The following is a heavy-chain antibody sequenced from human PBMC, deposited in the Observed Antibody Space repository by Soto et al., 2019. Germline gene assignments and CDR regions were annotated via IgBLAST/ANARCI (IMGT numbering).Heavy chain of an antibody. V-gene: IGHV4-39*01. CDR3: ARIIVATIVFDY. CDR2: IYYSGST. Sequence: SETLSLTCTVSGGSISSSSYYWGWIRQPPGKGLEWIGSIYYSGSTYYNPSLKSRVAISVDTSKNQFSLKLSSVTAADTAVYYCARIIVATIVFDYWGQGTLVTVSS. CDR1: GGSISSSSYY. J-gene: IGHJ4*02. D-gene: IGHD5-12*01.